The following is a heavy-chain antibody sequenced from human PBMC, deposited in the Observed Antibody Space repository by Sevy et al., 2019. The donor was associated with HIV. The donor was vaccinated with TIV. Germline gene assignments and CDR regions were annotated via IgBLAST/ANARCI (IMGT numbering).Heavy chain of an antibody. D-gene: IGHD4-17*01. V-gene: IGHV3-15*01. CDR1: GFTFSNAW. Sequence: GGSLRLSCAASGFTFSNAWMSWVRQAPGKGLEWVGRIKSKTDGGTTDYAAPVKGRFTISRDDSKNTLYLQMNSLKTEDTAVYYCTTDLVQDYGGNSDYWGQGTLVTVSS. J-gene: IGHJ4*02. CDR3: TTDLVQDYGGNSDY. CDR2: IKSKTDGGTT.